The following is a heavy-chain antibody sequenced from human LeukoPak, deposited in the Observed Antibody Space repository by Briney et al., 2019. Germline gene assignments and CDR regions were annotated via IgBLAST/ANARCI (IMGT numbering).Heavy chain of an antibody. CDR2: IYYSGNT. V-gene: IGHV4-39*01. D-gene: IGHD6-19*01. CDR3: ASSNRFYSGGWQYYFDY. J-gene: IGHJ4*02. CDR1: GGSISSSIYY. Sequence: SETLSLTCTVSGGSISSSIYYWGWIRQPPGKGREWIVSIYYSGNTYYNPSLKSRVTISVDTSKNQFSLKLSSVTAADTAVYYCASSNRFYSGGWQYYFDYWGQGTLVTVSS.